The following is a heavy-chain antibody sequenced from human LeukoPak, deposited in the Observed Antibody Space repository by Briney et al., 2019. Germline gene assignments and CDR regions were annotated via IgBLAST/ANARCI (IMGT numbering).Heavy chain of an antibody. Sequence: ASVKVSCKASGGTFSSYAISWVRQAPGQGLEWMGGIIPIFGTANYAQKFQGRVTTTADESTSTAYMELSSLRSEDTAVYYCARDGRVYYFDYWGQGTLVTVSS. J-gene: IGHJ4*02. CDR1: GGTFSSYA. CDR3: ARDGRVYYFDY. D-gene: IGHD3-16*01. CDR2: IIPIFGTA. V-gene: IGHV1-69*01.